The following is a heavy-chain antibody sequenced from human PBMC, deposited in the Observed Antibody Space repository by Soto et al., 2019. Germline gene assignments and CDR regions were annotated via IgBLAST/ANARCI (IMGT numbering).Heavy chain of an antibody. J-gene: IGHJ4*02. V-gene: IGHV3-9*01. D-gene: IGHD4-4*01. CDR1: GFSFRNYA. CDR2: ISWHSGTI. CDR3: VKEKLYSNYEYYFDY. Sequence: PGGSLRLSCAASGFSFRNYAMHWVRRAPGKGLEWVSGISWHSGTIGYADSVRGRFTISRDNAKNSLYLQMNSLRPEDTALYFCVKEKLYSNYEYYFDYWGKGTLVTVS.